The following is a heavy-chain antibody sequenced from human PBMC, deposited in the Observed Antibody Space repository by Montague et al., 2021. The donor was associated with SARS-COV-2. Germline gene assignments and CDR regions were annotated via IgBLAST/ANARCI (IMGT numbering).Heavy chain of an antibody. D-gene: IGHD3-22*01. CDR1: GGSFNDYY. J-gene: IGHJ4*01. V-gene: IGHV4-34*01. CDR3: ARGRVGITRILVVIGYSYYFDF. CDR2: INHSGST. Sequence: SETLSLTCAVYGGSFNDYYWSWIRQPPGKGLEWIEQINHSGSTNYNPSLKSRVTISVDTSKNQFSLKLRSMTAADTAVYYCARGRVGITRILVVIGYSYYFDFWGQGTLVTVSS.